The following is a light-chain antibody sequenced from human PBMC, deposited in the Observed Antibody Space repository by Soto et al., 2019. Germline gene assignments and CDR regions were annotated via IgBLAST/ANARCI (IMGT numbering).Light chain of an antibody. CDR2: DAS. CDR3: QHYGSSPWT. Sequence: EIVLTQSAGTLSLSPGERATLSCRASQTVSGRYLAWFQQKPGQTPMLLIYDASTRAAGVPDRFSGSGSGTDFSLTITRLEPEDFAVYYCQHYGSSPWTFGQGTKVEIK. J-gene: IGKJ1*01. V-gene: IGKV3-20*01. CDR1: QTVSGRY.